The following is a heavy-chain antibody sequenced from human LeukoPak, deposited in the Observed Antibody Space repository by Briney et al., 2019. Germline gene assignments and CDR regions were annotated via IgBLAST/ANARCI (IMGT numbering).Heavy chain of an antibody. Sequence: ASVKVSCKASGYSFTSQGMNWVRQAPGQGLEWMGWISAYNGNTNYAQKLQGRVTMTTDTSTSTAYMELRSLRSDDTAVYYCARGLQENLAWLQAFSAFDIWGQGTMVTVSS. J-gene: IGHJ3*02. CDR1: GYSFTSQG. V-gene: IGHV1-18*01. CDR2: ISAYNGNT. CDR3: ARGLQENLAWLQAFSAFDI. D-gene: IGHD5-12*01.